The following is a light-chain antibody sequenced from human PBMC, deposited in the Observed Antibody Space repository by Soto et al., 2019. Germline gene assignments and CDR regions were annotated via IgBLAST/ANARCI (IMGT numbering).Light chain of an antibody. CDR2: EVT. CDR3: AAWDDSLKAI. J-gene: IGLJ7*01. V-gene: IGLV2-8*01. CDR1: ASDVGAYDY. Sequence: QSVLTQPPSVSGSPGQSVTISCTGTASDVGAYDYVSWYQQHQGKAPKLIIYEVTKRPSGVPDRFSGSQSGTSASLAISGLQSDDEADYYCAAWDDSLKAIFGGGTKLTVL.